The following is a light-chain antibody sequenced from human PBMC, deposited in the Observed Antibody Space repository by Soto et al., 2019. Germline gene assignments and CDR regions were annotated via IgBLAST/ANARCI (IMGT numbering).Light chain of an antibody. V-gene: IGKV3-15*01. Sequence: EIVMTQSPATLSVSPGERATLSCRASQSVSSNLAWYQQKPGQAPRLLIYGASTRATGIPDRVSGSGSGTESTLTISSLQSEDFAVYYCQQYNNWPRTFGQGTKVEIK. CDR3: QQYNNWPRT. CDR1: QSVSSN. J-gene: IGKJ1*01. CDR2: GAS.